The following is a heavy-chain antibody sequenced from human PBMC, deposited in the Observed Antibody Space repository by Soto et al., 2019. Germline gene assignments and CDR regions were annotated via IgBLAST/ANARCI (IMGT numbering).Heavy chain of an antibody. CDR2: ISNDESNT. CDR1: GFTFSNNG. J-gene: IGHJ4*02. CDR3: VTGHWNYFDY. D-gene: IGHD3-3*01. V-gene: IGHV3-30*03. Sequence: PGGSLRLSCAASGFTFSNNGMHWVRQAPGKGLEWVAFISNDESNTYYVDSVKGRFSISRDNSQNTLYLRMNSLRGEDTAVYYWVTGHWNYFDYWGQGTLVTVSS.